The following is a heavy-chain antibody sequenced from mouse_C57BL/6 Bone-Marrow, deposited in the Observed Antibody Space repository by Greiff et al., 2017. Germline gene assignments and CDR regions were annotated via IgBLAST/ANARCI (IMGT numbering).Heavy chain of an antibody. D-gene: IGHD2-4*01. J-gene: IGHJ3*01. CDR3: TRSYYDYGAWFAY. V-gene: IGHV1-15*01. CDR2: IDPETGGT. Sequence: QVQLQQSGAELVRPGASVTLSCKASGYTFTDYEMHWVKQTPVHGLEWIGAIDPETGGTAYNQKFKGKAILTADKSSSTAYMELRSLTSEDSAVYYCTRSYYDYGAWFAYWGQGTLVTVSA. CDR1: GYTFTDYE.